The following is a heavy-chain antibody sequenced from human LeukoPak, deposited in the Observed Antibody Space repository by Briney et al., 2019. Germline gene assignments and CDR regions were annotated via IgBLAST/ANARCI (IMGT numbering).Heavy chain of an antibody. J-gene: IGHJ4*02. CDR1: GFTFSSYA. Sequence: GGSLRLSCAASGFTFSSYAMSWVRQAPGKGLEWVSAISGSGGSTYYADSVKGRFTISRDNSKNTLYLQMNSLRAEDTAVYYCAKDPSLYGSGSYHDYWGQGTLVTVSS. CDR2: ISGSGGST. D-gene: IGHD3-10*01. V-gene: IGHV3-23*01. CDR3: AKDPSLYGSGSYHDY.